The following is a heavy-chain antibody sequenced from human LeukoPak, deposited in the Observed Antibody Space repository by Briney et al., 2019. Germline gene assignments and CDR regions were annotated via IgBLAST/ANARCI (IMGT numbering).Heavy chain of an antibody. Sequence: GGSLRLSCAASGFTFSSYAMHWVRQAPGKGLEWVEVISYDGSNKYYADSVKGRFTISRDNSKNTLYLQMNSLRAEDTAVYYCARDEQWLVRYYFDYWGQGTLVTVSS. CDR1: GFTFSSYA. V-gene: IGHV3-30-3*01. D-gene: IGHD6-19*01. CDR3: ARDEQWLVRYYFDY. CDR2: ISYDGSNK. J-gene: IGHJ4*02.